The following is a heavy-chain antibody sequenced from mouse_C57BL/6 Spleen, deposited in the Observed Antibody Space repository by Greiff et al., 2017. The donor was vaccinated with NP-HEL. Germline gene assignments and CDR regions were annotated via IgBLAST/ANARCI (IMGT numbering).Heavy chain of an antibody. CDR2: IYPGSGNT. V-gene: IGHV1-66*01. Sequence: QVQLQQSGPELVKPGASVKISCKASGYSFTSYYIHWVKQRPGQGLEWIGWIYPGSGNTKYNEKFKGKATLTADKSSSPAYMELSSLTSDDSAVYYCARDKGLTFDYWGQGTTLTVSS. J-gene: IGHJ2*01. D-gene: IGHD4-1*01. CDR3: ARDKGLTFDY. CDR1: GYSFTSYY.